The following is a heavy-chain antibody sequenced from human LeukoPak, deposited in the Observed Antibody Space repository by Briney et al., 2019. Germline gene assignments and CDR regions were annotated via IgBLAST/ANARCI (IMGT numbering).Heavy chain of an antibody. CDR3: ARRGPTGYYFDY. D-gene: IGHD1-26*01. V-gene: IGHV4-4*09. Sequence: SETLSLTCTVSGGSISDYYWYWVRQPPGKGLELIGYIYSSGSTNYNRSLKSQNTISVDTSKNQFSLKLNSVTAADTAVYYCARRGPTGYYFDYWGQGTLVTVSS. CDR1: GGSISDYY. J-gene: IGHJ4*02. CDR2: IYSSGST.